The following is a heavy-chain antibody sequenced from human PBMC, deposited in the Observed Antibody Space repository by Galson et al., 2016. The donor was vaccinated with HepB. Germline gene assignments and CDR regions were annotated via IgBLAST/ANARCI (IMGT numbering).Heavy chain of an antibody. CDR2: ISSSGANK. Sequence: SLRLSCAASGYAFSSYSMNWVRQAPGKGLEWVSSISSSGANKRYIDSVKGRFTISRDNVKNSLCLQMSSLRDEDTAVYYCMRESNIWAGGQLHYWGQGALVTVSS. V-gene: IGHV3-21*06. J-gene: IGHJ4*02. CDR1: GYAFSSYS. D-gene: IGHD2/OR15-2a*01. CDR3: MRESNIWAGGQLHY.